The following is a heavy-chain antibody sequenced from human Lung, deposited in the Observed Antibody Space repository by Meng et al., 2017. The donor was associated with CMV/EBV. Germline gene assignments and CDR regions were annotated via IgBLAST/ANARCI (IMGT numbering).Heavy chain of an antibody. V-gene: IGHV3-74*01. Sequence: VQLVEYGGDLVQPGGCLSFSCAASGFTFRNYWMHWVRQVSGEGLVWVSRISTDGSDTSYADSVKGRFTISRDNAKNTLYLQMNSLRGDDTAVYFCVRGVAESLGWEMGYWGQGALVTVSS. J-gene: IGHJ4*02. D-gene: IGHD7-27*01. CDR2: ISTDGSDT. CDR3: VRGVAESLGWEMGY. CDR1: GFTFRNYW.